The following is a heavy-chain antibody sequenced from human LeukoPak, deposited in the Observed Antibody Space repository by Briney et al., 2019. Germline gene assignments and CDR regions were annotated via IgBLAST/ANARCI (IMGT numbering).Heavy chain of an antibody. CDR3: AKGIRLEYIAVAGIVDY. CDR2: ISYDGSNK. J-gene: IGHJ4*02. D-gene: IGHD6-19*01. V-gene: IGHV3-30*18. CDR1: GFTFSSYG. Sequence: AGGSLRLSCAASGFTFSSYGMHWVRQAPGKGLEWVAVISYDGSNKYYADSVKGRFTISRDNSKNTLYLQMNSLRAEDTAVYYCAKGIRLEYIAVAGIVDYWGQGTLVTVSS.